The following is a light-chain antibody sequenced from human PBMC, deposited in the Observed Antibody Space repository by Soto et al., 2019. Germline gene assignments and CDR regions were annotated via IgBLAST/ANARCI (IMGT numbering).Light chain of an antibody. V-gene: IGKV1-9*01. CDR3: QQLDRYPFT. Sequence: GHRVTITCRASLGIRDYLAWYQQKPGRVPRLLIYSASTLQSGVPSRFSGSGSGTECTLTISRLQPEDVESYYCQQLDRYPFTFGGGTKVDI. J-gene: IGKJ4*01. CDR1: LGIRDY. CDR2: SAS.